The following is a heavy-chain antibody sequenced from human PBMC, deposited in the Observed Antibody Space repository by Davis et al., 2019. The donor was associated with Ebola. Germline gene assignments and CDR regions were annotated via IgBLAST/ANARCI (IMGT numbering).Heavy chain of an antibody. V-gene: IGHV4-39*01. Sequence: MPSETLSLTCTVSGGSIISSSSYWGWIRQPPGKGLEWIGSIYYSGSTYYNPSLKSRVTISVDTSKNQFSLKLSSVTAADTAVYYCARRPLWFGELLIHDAFDIWGQGTMVTVSS. CDR3: ARRPLWFGELLIHDAFDI. CDR2: IYYSGST. D-gene: IGHD3-10*01. CDR1: GGSIISSSSY. J-gene: IGHJ3*02.